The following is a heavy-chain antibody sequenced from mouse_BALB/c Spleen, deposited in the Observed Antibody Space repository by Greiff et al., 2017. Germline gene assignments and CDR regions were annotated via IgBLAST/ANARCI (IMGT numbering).Heavy chain of an antibody. D-gene: IGHD2-12*01. CDR3: KPYSPYYAMDY. J-gene: IGHJ4*01. Sequence: EVQLQQSGAELVRSGASVKLSCTASGFNIKDYYMHWVKQRPGQGLEWIGWIDPENGDTEYAPKFQGKATMTADTSSNTAYLQLSSLTSEDTAVCYCKPYSPYYAMDYWGQGTSVTVSS. V-gene: IGHV14-4*02. CDR1: GFNIKDYY. CDR2: IDPENGDT.